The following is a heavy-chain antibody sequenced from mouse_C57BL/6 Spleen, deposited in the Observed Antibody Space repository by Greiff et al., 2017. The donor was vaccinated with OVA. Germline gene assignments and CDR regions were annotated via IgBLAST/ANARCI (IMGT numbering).Heavy chain of an antibody. V-gene: IGHV1-55*01. Sequence: QVQLKQPGAELVKPGASVKMSCKASGYTFTSYWITWVKQRPGQGLEWIGDIYPGSGSTNYNEKFKSKATLTVDTSSSTAYMQLSSLTSEDSAVYYCARNAQATSYYAMDYWGQGTSVTVSS. CDR1: GYTFTSYW. D-gene: IGHD3-2*02. J-gene: IGHJ4*01. CDR2: IYPGSGST. CDR3: ARNAQATSYYAMDY.